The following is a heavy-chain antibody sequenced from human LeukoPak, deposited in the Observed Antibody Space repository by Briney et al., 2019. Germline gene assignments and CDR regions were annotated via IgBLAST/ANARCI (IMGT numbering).Heavy chain of an antibody. D-gene: IGHD6-19*01. CDR1: GFTLSSYW. Sequence: GGSLRLSCAASGFTLSSYWMSWVRQAPGKGLEWVANIKQDGSEKYYVDSVKGRFTISRDNAKNSLYLQMNSLRAEDTAVYYCARGSSGWYSNDAFDIWGQGTMVTVSS. J-gene: IGHJ3*02. CDR2: IKQDGSEK. V-gene: IGHV3-7*01. CDR3: ARGSSGWYSNDAFDI.